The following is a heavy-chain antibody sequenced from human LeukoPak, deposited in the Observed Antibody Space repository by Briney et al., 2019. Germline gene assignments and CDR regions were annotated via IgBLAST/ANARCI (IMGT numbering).Heavy chain of an antibody. CDR3: ARGAMVRGVIPFDY. V-gene: IGHV3-66*02. CDR2: IYSGGST. D-gene: IGHD3-10*01. CDR1: GFTVSSNY. Sequence: PGGSLRLSCAASGFTVSSNYMSWVRQAPGKGLEWVSVIYSGGSTYYADSVKGRFTISRDNSKNTLYLQMNSLRAEDTAVYYCARGAMVRGVIPFDYWGQGTLVIVSS. J-gene: IGHJ4*02.